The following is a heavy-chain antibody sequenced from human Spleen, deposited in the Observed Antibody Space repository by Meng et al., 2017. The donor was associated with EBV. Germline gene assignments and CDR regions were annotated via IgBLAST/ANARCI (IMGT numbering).Heavy chain of an antibody. V-gene: IGHV4-34*01. CDR1: GGSFSDYY. CDR2: IDHRGSP. Sequence: QVRLRQWAAGRLMPSEALSLTCAVYGGSFSDYYWSWIRQPPGKGLEWIGEIDHRGSPNYNPSLMSRVTISLDTSRNHFSLELTSVTDADTAVYYCARGDDYRYAYWGQGTLVTVSS. D-gene: IGHD3-16*01. CDR3: ARGDDYRYAY. J-gene: IGHJ4*02.